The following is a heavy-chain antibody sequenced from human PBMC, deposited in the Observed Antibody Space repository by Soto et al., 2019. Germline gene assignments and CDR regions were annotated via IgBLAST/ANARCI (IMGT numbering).Heavy chain of an antibody. CDR3: ARGRVGYSYATNFDY. D-gene: IGHD5-18*01. CDR2: IYHSGST. V-gene: IGHV4-59*12. J-gene: IGHJ4*02. CDR1: GCSISSYC. Sequence: PSETLSLTCTVSGCSISSYCWSWIRQPPGKGLEWIGYIYHSGSTYYNPSLKSRVTISVDRSKNQFSLKLSSVTAADTAVYYCARGRVGYSYATNFDYWGQGTLVTVSS.